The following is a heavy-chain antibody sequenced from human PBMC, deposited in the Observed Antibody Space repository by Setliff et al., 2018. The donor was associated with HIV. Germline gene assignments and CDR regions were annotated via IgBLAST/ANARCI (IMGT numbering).Heavy chain of an antibody. J-gene: IGHJ4*02. Sequence: PGESLKISCKGSGYTFTKYWIAWVRQMPGKGLEWMGIIQPDDSDTRYSPSFQGQVTISADKSISTAYLQWSSLKASDSAVFYCATSPLVYCSGGSCSRYFDYWGPGTLGTVSS. CDR1: GYTFTKYW. D-gene: IGHD2-15*01. CDR3: ATSPLVYCSGGSCSRYFDY. CDR2: IQPDDSDT. V-gene: IGHV5-51*01.